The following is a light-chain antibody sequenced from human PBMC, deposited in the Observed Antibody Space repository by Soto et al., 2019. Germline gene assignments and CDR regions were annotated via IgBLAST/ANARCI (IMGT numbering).Light chain of an antibody. CDR3: LQSYSTLWT. Sequence: DIQMTQSPSSLSASVGDRVTIICRASQSISSYLNWYQQKPRKAPKLLIYAASSLQSGVPSRFSGSGSGTDFTLTISSLQLEDFATYYCLQSYSTLWTFGQGTKVEIK. CDR2: AAS. V-gene: IGKV1-39*01. J-gene: IGKJ1*01. CDR1: QSISSY.